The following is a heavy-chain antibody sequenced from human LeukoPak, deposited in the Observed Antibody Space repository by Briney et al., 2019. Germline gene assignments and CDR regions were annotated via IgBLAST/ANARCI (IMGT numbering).Heavy chain of an antibody. D-gene: IGHD6-13*01. Sequence: ASVKVSCKASGYTFTSYGISWVRQAPGPGLEWMGWISAYNGNTNYAQKLQGRVTMTTDTSTSTAYMELRSLRSDDTAVYYCAREGIAAAPYYYGMDVWGRGTTVTVSS. CDR2: ISAYNGNT. J-gene: IGHJ6*02. CDR3: AREGIAAAPYYYGMDV. CDR1: GYTFTSYG. V-gene: IGHV1-18*01.